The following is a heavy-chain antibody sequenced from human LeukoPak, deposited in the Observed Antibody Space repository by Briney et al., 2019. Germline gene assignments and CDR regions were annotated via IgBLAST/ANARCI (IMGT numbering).Heavy chain of an antibody. D-gene: IGHD2-15*01. CDR3: ATYSNSWY. CDR2: IKSKSDGGTT. J-gene: IGHJ4*02. V-gene: IGHV3-15*01. CDR1: GFTFINAW. Sequence: GGSLRLSCAISGFTFINAWMSWVRQAPGKGLEWVGRIKSKSDGGTTDYPAPVKGRFTISRHDSENTVYLQLNSLTTDDTAVYYCATYSNSWYWGQGTLVTVSS.